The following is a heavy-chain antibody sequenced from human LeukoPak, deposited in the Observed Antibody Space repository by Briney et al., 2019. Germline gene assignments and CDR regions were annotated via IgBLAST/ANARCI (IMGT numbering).Heavy chain of an antibody. CDR1: GFTFSSYG. CDR2: ISSSSSYI. Sequence: PGGPLRLSCAASGFTFSSYGMHWVRPAPGKGLEWVSSISSSSSYIYYADSVKGRFTISRDNSKNTLYLQMNSLRAEDTAVYYCAKDRYSSSWYLIAGAFDIWGQGTMVTVSS. V-gene: IGHV3-21*04. D-gene: IGHD6-13*01. J-gene: IGHJ3*02. CDR3: AKDRYSSSWYLIAGAFDI.